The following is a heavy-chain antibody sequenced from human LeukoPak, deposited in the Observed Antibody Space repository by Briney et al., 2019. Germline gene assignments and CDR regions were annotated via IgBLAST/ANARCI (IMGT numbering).Heavy chain of an antibody. V-gene: IGHV3-7*05. CDR3: ARDSSDYATFDI. CDR2: INQDGSDE. CDR1: GFTFSNYW. J-gene: IGHJ3*02. D-gene: IGHD3-22*01. Sequence: GGSLRLSCAASGFTFSNYWMSWVRQAPGKGLEWVANINQDGSDEYYVDSVKGRFTISRDNAKNSLYLQVNSLGAEDTAVFYCARDSSDYATFDIWGQGTMVTVSS.